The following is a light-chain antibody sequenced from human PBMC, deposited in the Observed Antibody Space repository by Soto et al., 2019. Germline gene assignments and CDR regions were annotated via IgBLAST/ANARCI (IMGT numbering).Light chain of an antibody. V-gene: IGKV1D-12*01. Sequence: DIQMTQSPSYVSASVGDRVTITCRASQGISSWLAWYQQKPGKAPKLLIYAASSLQSGVPSRFRGSESGAVFTLTISSLQPEDFATYYCQQLHSYPITFGQGTRLEIK. CDR1: QGISSW. CDR3: QQLHSYPIT. CDR2: AAS. J-gene: IGKJ5*01.